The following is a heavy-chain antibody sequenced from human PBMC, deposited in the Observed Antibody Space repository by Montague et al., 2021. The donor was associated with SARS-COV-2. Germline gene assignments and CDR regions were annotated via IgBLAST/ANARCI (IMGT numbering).Heavy chain of an antibody. J-gene: IGHJ4*02. D-gene: IGHD3-16*01. CDR3: ARHYDHSSRVDS. CDR2: VYYRGNT. CDR1: GGSISSDY. Sequence: SETLSLTCTVSGGSISSDYWTWIRQPPGKGLEWIGFVYYRGNTXXXPSXRGRVTISVDTSSNHFSLTLSSVTAADTAIYYCARHYDHSSRVDSWGQGTLVTASS. V-gene: IGHV4-59*08.